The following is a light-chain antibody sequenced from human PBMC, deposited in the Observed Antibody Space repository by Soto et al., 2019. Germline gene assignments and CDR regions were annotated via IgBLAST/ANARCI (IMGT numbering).Light chain of an antibody. CDR1: QSVSSSY. Sequence: EIVLTQSPGTLSLSPGERATLSCRASQSVSSSYLAWYQQTPGQAPRLLIYGASSRATGIPDRFSGSGSGTDFTITISRLEPEDFAVYYCHQYGSLYTFGQGTRLEIK. CDR3: HQYGSLYT. CDR2: GAS. J-gene: IGKJ2*01. V-gene: IGKV3-20*01.